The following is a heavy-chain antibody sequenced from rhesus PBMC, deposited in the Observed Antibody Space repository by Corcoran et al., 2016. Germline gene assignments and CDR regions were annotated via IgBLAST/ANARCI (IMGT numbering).Heavy chain of an antibody. Sequence: QVQLQESGTGLVKPSETLSLTCAVSGGSFSCYWWGWVRRPPGKGLEWFGSIDGMSGRNEYNPSQHSRDPISRDTPKNHFSLKLTSVTAADTAVYYCAGAVHYWGQGVLVTVSS. CDR3: AGAVHY. CDR1: GGSFSCYW. CDR2: IDGMSGRN. J-gene: IGHJ4*01. V-gene: IGHV4-160*01.